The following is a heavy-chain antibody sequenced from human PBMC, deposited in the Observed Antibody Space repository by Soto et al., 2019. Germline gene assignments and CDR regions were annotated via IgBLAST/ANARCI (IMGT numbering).Heavy chain of an antibody. CDR1: GFTFSNYA. J-gene: IGHJ1*01. Sequence: QVQLVASGGGVVQPGRSLRLSCAASGFTFSNYAMHWVRQAPGKGLGGVASISYDGSNKFYADPVKGRFTISRDNSENTLYLQLNSLRAEDTAVFYCAGDIAGNSGWGLLQPWGQGRLVTVS. V-gene: IGHV3-30-3*01. CDR3: AGDIAGNSGWGLLQP. CDR2: ISYDGSNK. D-gene: IGHD6-19*01.